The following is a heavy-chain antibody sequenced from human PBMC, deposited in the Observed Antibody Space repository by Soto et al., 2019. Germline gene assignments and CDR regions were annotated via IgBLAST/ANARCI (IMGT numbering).Heavy chain of an antibody. CDR1: GVTFRSYW. Sequence: GGSLRLSCAVSGVTFRSYWMTWVRQAPGKGLEWVASIKQDGREKGYVDSVKGRFTVSRDNAKNSLYLQMNSLRAEDTAVYYCARTVFLWFGELLGSPFYFDYWGQGALVTVSS. CDR2: IKQDGREK. D-gene: IGHD3-10*01. CDR3: ARTVFLWFGELLGSPFYFDY. V-gene: IGHV3-7*05. J-gene: IGHJ4*02.